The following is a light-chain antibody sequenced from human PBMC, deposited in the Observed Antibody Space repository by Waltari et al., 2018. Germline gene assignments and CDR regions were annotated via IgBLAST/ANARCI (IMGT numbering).Light chain of an antibody. CDR1: SSDVGGYKF. J-gene: IGLJ1*01. CDR3: SSYAGSNNLV. CDR2: EVN. Sequence: QSALTQPPSASGSPGQSVTISCTGTSSDVGGYKFVSWYQQHPGRAPKLMIYEVNHRPSGVPDRFSGSKSCNTASLTVSGLQAEDEADYYCSSYAGSNNLVFGTGTKVTVL. V-gene: IGLV2-8*01.